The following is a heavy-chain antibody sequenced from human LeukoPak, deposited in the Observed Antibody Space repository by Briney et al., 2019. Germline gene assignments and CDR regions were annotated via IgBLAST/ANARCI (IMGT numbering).Heavy chain of an antibody. J-gene: IGHJ6*02. V-gene: IGHV1-2*02. Sequence: ASVKVSCKASGYTFTGYYMHWVRQAPGQGLEWMGWINPNSGGTNCAQKFQGRVTMTRDTSISTAYMELSRLRSDDTAVYYCARGYYYGSGIYYYGMDVWGQGTTVTVSS. D-gene: IGHD3-10*01. CDR2: INPNSGGT. CDR3: ARGYYYGSGIYYYGMDV. CDR1: GYTFTGYY.